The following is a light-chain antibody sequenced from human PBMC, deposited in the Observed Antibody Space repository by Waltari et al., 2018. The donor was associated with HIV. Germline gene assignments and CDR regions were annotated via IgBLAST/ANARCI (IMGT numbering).Light chain of an antibody. CDR3: STWDRSLGAWV. J-gene: IGLJ3*02. Sequence: QAGLTQPPSVSADLRQTATLTCTGNNNNVGHQGPTWLHQHQGHPPKLLSYRNNNRPSGISERFSASRSGTTASLKVTGLQPEDEADYYCSTWDRSLGAWVFGGGTKLTVL. CDR1: NNNVGHQG. CDR2: RNN. V-gene: IGLV10-54*04.